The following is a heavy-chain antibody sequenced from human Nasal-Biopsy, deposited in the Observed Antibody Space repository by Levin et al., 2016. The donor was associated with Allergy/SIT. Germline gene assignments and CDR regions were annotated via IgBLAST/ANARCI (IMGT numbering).Heavy chain of an antibody. J-gene: IGHJ6*02. D-gene: IGHD5-12*01. CDR3: ARGYSGYDSYYYYGMDV. CDR1: GFAFSTYS. V-gene: IGHV3-21*01. CDR2: ISSSSSYI. Sequence: GESLKISCAASGFAFSTYSMNWVRQAPGKGLEWVSSISSSSSYIYYADSVKGRFTISRDNSKNTLYLQMNSLRAEDTAVYYCARGYSGYDSYYYYGMDVWGQGTTVTVSS.